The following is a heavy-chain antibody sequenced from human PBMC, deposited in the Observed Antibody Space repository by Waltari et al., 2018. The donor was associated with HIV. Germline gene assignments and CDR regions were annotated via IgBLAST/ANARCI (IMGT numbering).Heavy chain of an antibody. Sequence: QLRLQESGPRLVKPSETLCRTCSVSVGSIRSNVYHWGWIRQSPGKGLEWIGSIYYTGNTYYKPSLKRRVTISIDTSKNQFSLRLTSVTAADTAIYYCVAQDYSDSVDWWGQGTLVTVFS. CDR2: IYYTGNT. CDR1: VGSIRSNVYH. J-gene: IGHJ4*02. D-gene: IGHD4-17*01. CDR3: VAQDYSDSVDW. V-gene: IGHV4-39*07.